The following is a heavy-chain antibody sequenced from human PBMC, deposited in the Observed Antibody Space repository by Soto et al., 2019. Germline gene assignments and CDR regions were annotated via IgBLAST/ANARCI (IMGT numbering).Heavy chain of an antibody. CDR2: IKEDGSDK. V-gene: IGHV3-7*01. CDR3: VTDRDYSKDY. Sequence: EVQLVEFGGGLVQPGGSLRLSCAASGFSFSTYWMNWVRQAPGKGLEWVANIKEDGSDKHYVDSVKGRFTISRDNAKNSRFLQMNSLRAEDTAVYYCVTDRDYSKDYWGQGTLVTVSS. J-gene: IGHJ4*02. D-gene: IGHD4-4*01. CDR1: GFSFSTYW.